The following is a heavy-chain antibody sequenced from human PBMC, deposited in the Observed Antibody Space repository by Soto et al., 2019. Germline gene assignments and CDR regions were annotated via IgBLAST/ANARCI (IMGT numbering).Heavy chain of an antibody. CDR3: AKGPLPRTDY. V-gene: IGHV3-23*01. J-gene: IGHJ4*02. Sequence: TGGSLRLSCAASGFTFSSYAMTWVRQAPGKGLEWVSAVSRSGGSTYNADSVKGRFTISRDNSKNTLYLQMNSLRAEDTAVYYCAKGPLPRTDYWGQGTLVTVSS. CDR2: VSRSGGST. CDR1: GFTFSSYA.